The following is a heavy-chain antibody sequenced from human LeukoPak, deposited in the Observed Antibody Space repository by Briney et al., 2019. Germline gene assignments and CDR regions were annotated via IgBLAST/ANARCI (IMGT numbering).Heavy chain of an antibody. CDR2: INAGNGNT. D-gene: IGHD3-10*01. V-gene: IGHV1-3*01. CDR3: ARDRGGLPFDY. CDR1: GYTFTSYA. Sequence: ASVKVSCKASGYTFTSYAMHWVRQAPGQRLEWMGWINAGNGNTKYSQKFQGRVTITRDTSASTAYMELSSLRPEDTAVYYCARDRGGLPFDYWGQGTLVTVSS. J-gene: IGHJ4*02.